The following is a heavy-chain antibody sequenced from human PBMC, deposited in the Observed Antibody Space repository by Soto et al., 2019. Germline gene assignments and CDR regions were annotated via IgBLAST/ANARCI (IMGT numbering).Heavy chain of an antibody. CDR2: IYYSGSA. J-gene: IGHJ6*02. CDR1: GGSISSGGYY. V-gene: IGHV4-31*03. D-gene: IGHD3-22*01. Sequence: SETLSLTCTVSGGSISSGGYYWSWIRQYPGKGLEWIGNIYYSGSAHYNPSRKSRVTISVDTSKNQFSLKLTSVTAADTAVYYCARDRHYYDCGAVDDAYYFNGMDVWGQGTTVTVSS. CDR3: ARDRHYYDCGAVDDAYYFNGMDV.